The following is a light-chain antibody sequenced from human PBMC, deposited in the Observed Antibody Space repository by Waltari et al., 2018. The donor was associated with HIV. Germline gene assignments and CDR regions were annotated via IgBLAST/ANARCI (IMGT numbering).Light chain of an antibody. J-gene: IGLJ3*02. Sequence: SYVVPQPPSVSVAPGQTASMTCGGKNLGGKNVQWYQQKPGQAPVLVFYYNSDRPSGIPERISGSKSGNTATLTISRVEAVDEAYYYCQVWDSSSDDWVFGGGTKLTVL. CDR3: QVWDSSSDDWV. V-gene: IGLV3-21*01. CDR2: YNS. CDR1: NLGGKN.